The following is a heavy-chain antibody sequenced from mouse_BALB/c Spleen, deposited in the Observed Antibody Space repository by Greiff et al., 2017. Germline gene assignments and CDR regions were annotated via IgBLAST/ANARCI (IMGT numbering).Heavy chain of an antibody. J-gene: IGHJ4*01. Sequence: EVKLVESGGGLVQPGGSRKLSCAASGFTFSSFGMHWVRQAPEKGLEWVAYISSGSSTIYYADTVKGRFTISRDNPKNTLFLQMTSLRSEDTAMYYCARPGGLYYGNRNYAMDYWGQGTSVTVSS. CDR3: ARPGGLYYGNRNYAMDY. CDR1: GFTFSSFG. V-gene: IGHV5-17*02. D-gene: IGHD2-1*01. CDR2: ISSGSSTI.